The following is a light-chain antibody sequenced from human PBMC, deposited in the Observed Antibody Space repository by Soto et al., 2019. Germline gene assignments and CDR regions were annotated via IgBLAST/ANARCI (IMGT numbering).Light chain of an antibody. CDR2: ANS. CDR3: QSYDSSLSGVV. Sequence: QPVLTQPPSVSGAPGQRVTISCTGSSSNIGAGYDVHWYQQLPGTAHKLLIYANSNRPSGVPDRFSGSKSGTSASLAITGLQAEDEADYYCQSYDSSLSGVVFGGGTQLTVL. V-gene: IGLV1-40*01. CDR1: SSNIGAGYD. J-gene: IGLJ2*01.